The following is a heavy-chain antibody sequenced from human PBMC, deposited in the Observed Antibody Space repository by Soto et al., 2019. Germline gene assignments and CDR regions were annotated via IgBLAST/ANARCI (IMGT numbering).Heavy chain of an antibody. Sequence: GGSLRLSCAASGFSFNSYGVHWVRQAPGKGLEWVAVISYDGSNKYYADSVKGRFTISRDNSKNTLYLQMNSLRAEDTAVYYCAKVDYGGIDYWGQGTLVTVSS. J-gene: IGHJ4*02. CDR1: GFSFNSYG. CDR3: AKVDYGGIDY. CDR2: ISYDGSNK. D-gene: IGHD4-17*01. V-gene: IGHV3-30*18.